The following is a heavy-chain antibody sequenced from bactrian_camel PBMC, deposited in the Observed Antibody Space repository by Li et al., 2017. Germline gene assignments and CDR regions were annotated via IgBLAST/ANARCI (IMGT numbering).Heavy chain of an antibody. CDR2: WKRADGST. Sequence: DVQLVESGGGSVQAGGSLRLSCAASGATYSTICMGWFRQAPGAAREEIASWKRADGSTYYADSVKGRFTISQDNAKNTLYLQMASLKPEDTAMYLCAAKHPCPWGGNAEMEAYWYTYWGQGTQVTVS. CDR1: GATYSTIC. V-gene: IGHV3S31*01. CDR3: AAKHPCPWGGNAEMEAYWYTY. D-gene: IGHD1*01. J-gene: IGHJ4*01.